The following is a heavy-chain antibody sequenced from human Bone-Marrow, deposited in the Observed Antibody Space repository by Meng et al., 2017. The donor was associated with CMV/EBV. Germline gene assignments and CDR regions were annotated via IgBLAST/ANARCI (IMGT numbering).Heavy chain of an antibody. CDR2: IYYSGST. Sequence: SETLSLTCTVSGGSISSYYWSWIRQPPGKGLEWIGSIYYSGSTYYNPSLKSRVTISVDTSKNQFSLKLSSVTAADTAVYYCARQLVYYGSGSYYISWGQGTLVTVSS. D-gene: IGHD3-10*01. J-gene: IGHJ5*02. CDR3: ARQLVYYGSGSYYIS. CDR1: GGSISSYY. V-gene: IGHV4-59*05.